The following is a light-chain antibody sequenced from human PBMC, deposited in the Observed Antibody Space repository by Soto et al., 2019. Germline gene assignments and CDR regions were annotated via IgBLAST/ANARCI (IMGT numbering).Light chain of an antibody. CDR2: TAA. Sequence: DIQMNYSPSSLSASVGDTVTITCRPSQTVSTSLNWYQQKLGKAPNLLIYTAASLQSGAPSRFSGSGSGTDFTLTISSMQPEDFGTYYCQQSHDFPYTFGQGTKVDIK. J-gene: IGKJ2*01. CDR3: QQSHDFPYT. CDR1: QTVSTS. V-gene: IGKV1-39*01.